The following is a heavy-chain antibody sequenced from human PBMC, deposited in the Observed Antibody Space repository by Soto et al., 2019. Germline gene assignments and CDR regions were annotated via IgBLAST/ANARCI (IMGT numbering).Heavy chain of an antibody. CDR3: ARVVVAATHPGGWFDP. V-gene: IGHV4-31*02. J-gene: IGHJ5*02. Sequence: KPSETLSLTXTVSGGSISSGGYYWSWIRQHPGKGLEWIGYIYYSGSTYYNPSLKSRVTISVDTSKNQFSLKLSSVTAADTAVYYCARVVVAATHPGGWFDPWGQGTLVTVSS. D-gene: IGHD2-15*01. CDR2: IYYSGST. CDR1: GGSISSGGYY.